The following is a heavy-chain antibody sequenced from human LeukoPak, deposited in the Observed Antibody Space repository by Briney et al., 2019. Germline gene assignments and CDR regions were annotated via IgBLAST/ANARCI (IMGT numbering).Heavy chain of an antibody. CDR2: IYYSGST. D-gene: IGHD6-6*01. Sequence: SETLSLTCTVSGGSISSSSYYWGWIRQPPGEGLEWIGSIYYSGSTYYNPSLKSRVTISVDTSKNQFSLKLSSVTAADTAVYYCAREDSSSADYWGQGTLVTVSS. CDR1: GGSISSSSYY. CDR3: AREDSSSADY. J-gene: IGHJ4*02. V-gene: IGHV4-39*07.